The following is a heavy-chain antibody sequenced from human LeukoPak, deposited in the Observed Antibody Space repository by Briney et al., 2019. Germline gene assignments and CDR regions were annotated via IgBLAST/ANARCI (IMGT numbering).Heavy chain of an antibody. CDR3: ATFSYYDFWSGYYKEVDY. CDR1: GGSISSSNW. Sequence: SGTLSLTCAVSGGSISSSNWWSWVRQPPGKGLEWIGEIYHSGSTYYNPSLKSRVTISVDRSKNQFSLKLSSVTAADTAVYYCATFSYYDFWSGYYKEVDYWGQGTLVTVSS. CDR2: IYHSGST. J-gene: IGHJ4*02. D-gene: IGHD3-3*01. V-gene: IGHV4-4*02.